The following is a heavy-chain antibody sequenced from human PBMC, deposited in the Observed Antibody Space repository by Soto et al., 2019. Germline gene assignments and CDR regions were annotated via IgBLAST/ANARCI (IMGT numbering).Heavy chain of an antibody. V-gene: IGHV3-30-3*01. D-gene: IGHD2-15*01. J-gene: IGHJ6*02. CDR1: GFTFSSYA. CDR3: ARAGCDGGSCYTLVGLRYGMDV. Sequence: GGSLRLSCSTSGFTFSSYAMYWVRQAPGKGLEWVAVISYDGNNKYYADSVKGRFTISRDNSKNTLYLQMNSLRLEDTAVYYCARAGCDGGSCYTLVGLRYGMDVWGQGTTVTVSS. CDR2: ISYDGNNK.